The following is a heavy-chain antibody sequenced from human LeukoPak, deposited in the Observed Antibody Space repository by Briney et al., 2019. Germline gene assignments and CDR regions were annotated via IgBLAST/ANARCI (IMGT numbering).Heavy chain of an antibody. CDR2: IIPIFGTA. Sequence: ASVKVSCKASGGTFSSYAISWVRQAPGQGLEWMGGIIPIFGTANYAQKFRGRVTITADESTSTAYMELSSLRSEDTAVYYCARDVYRITMVRGVTITRYYYMDVWGKGTTVTTSS. CDR3: ARDVYRITMVRGVTITRYYYMDV. CDR1: GGTFSSYA. J-gene: IGHJ6*03. V-gene: IGHV1-69*13. D-gene: IGHD3-10*01.